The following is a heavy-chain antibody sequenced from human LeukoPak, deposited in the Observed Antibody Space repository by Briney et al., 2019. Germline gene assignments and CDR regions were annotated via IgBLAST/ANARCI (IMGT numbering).Heavy chain of an antibody. CDR2: IYTGGST. CDR1: VGSLSIYY. D-gene: IGHD1-14*01. Sequence: PPETLSLTPTLSVGSLSIYYSSSISHPAQGSLERVGRIYTGGSTNYNPSLKSRDTTAVDTSKNQFSLKLSSVTAADTAVYYCATYESHRDYWGQGTLVTVSS. J-gene: IGHJ4*02. CDR3: ATYESHRDY. V-gene: IGHV4-4*07.